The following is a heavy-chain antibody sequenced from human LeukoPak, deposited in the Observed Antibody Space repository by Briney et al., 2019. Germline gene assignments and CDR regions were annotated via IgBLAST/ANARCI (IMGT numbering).Heavy chain of an antibody. CDR2: IYYSGST. CDR1: GGSISSYY. Sequence: SQTLSLTCTVSGGSISSYYWSWIRQPPGKGLEWIGYIYYSGSTNYNPSLKSRVTISVDTSKNQFSLKLSSVTAADTAVYYCARHSQINYDILTGYLLSSPFDYWGQGTLVTVSS. V-gene: IGHV4-59*08. J-gene: IGHJ4*02. CDR3: ARHSQINYDILTGYLLSSPFDY. D-gene: IGHD3-9*01.